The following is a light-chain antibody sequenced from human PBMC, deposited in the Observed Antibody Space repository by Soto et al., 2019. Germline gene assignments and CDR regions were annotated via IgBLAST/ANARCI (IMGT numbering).Light chain of an antibody. CDR2: EVS. J-gene: IGLJ2*01. CDR3: SSYSITSTPVI. Sequence: QSVLTQPASVSGSPGQSITISCTGTSSDVGNYNYVSWYQLHPGKAPKLMIYEVSNRPSGVSNRFSGSKSGNTASLTISGLQAEDEADYYCSSYSITSTPVIFGGGTKLTVL. V-gene: IGLV2-14*01. CDR1: SSDVGNYNY.